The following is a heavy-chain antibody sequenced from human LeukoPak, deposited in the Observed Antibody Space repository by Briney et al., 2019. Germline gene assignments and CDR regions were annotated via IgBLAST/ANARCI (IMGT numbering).Heavy chain of an antibody. J-gene: IGHJ5*02. CDR2: IYYSGST. V-gene: IGHV4-59*08. D-gene: IGHD2-2*01. CDR3: ASLYCSSTSCYLFP. Sequence: SETLSLTCTVSGGSISSYYWSWIRQTPGKGLERIGYIYYSGSTNYNPSLKSRVNISVDTSKNQFSLKLSSVTAADTALYYCASLYCSSTSCYLFPWGQGTLVTVSS. CDR1: GGSISSYY.